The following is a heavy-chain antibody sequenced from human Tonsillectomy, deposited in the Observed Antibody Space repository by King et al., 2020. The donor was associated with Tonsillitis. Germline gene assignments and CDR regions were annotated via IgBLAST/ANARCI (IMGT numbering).Heavy chain of an antibody. CDR2: ISWYSGRI. CDR3: ASDPNLAVACYFDY. V-gene: IGHV3-9*01. J-gene: IGHJ4*02. CDR1: GFTFDDYA. D-gene: IGHD6-19*01. Sequence: VQLVESGGGVVQPGRPLRLSCAASGFTFDDYAMHWGRQAPGKGLEVVSGISWYSGRIGYADSVKGRFTISRENAKNSLYLQMNTPRAEDTALYYCASDPNLAVACYFDYSGQGTLVTVSS.